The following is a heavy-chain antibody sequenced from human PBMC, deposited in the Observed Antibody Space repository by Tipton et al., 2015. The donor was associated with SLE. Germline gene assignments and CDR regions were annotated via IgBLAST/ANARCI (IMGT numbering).Heavy chain of an antibody. CDR2: IHHSGST. CDR1: GYSISSGYY. Sequence: TLSLTCSVSGYSISSGYYWGWIRQPPGKGLEWIGSIHHSGSTYYKPSLKGRVTISVDTSKNEFSLKLTSVTAADTAVYYCARRALRSGWHFDLWGRGTLVAVSS. CDR3: ARRALRSGWHFDL. J-gene: IGHJ2*01. V-gene: IGHV4-38-2*02.